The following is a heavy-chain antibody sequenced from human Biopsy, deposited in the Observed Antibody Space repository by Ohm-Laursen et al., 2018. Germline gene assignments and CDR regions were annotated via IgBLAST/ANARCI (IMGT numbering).Heavy chain of an antibody. D-gene: IGHD3-10*01. CDR2: IRSKAKSYAT. CDR1: GFTFSASA. CDR3: TLEGAGFDN. Sequence: SLRLSCAASGFTFSASAAHWVRQASGKGLEWVGRIRSKAKSYATAYAASVTGRFTISRDDSKNTTYLQMNSLKTEDTAVYYCTLEGAGFDNWGQGTLVTASS. V-gene: IGHV3-73*01. J-gene: IGHJ4*02.